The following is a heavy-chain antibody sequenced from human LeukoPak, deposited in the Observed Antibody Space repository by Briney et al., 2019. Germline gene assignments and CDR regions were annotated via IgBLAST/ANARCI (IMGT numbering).Heavy chain of an antibody. V-gene: IGHV1-8*01. Sequence: ASVKVSCKSSGYTFTSYDINLVRQAPGQGLEWMGWMNPNSGNTGYAQKFQGRVTMTRNTSISTAYMELSSLRSEDTAVYYCARKGRVVAATKYNWFDPWGQGTLVTVSS. CDR1: GYTFTSYD. J-gene: IGHJ5*02. CDR2: MNPNSGNT. CDR3: ARKGRVVAATKYNWFDP. D-gene: IGHD2-15*01.